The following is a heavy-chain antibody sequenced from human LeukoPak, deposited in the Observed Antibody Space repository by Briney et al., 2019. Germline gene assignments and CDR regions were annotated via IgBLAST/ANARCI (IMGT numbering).Heavy chain of an antibody. CDR3: AKDRHGVPPTNFDY. D-gene: IGHD3-10*01. CDR2: ISGSGGST. CDR1: GFTFSSYS. Sequence: GGSLRLSCAASGFTFSSYSMNWVRQAPGKGLEWVSAISGSGGSTYYADSVKGRFTISRDNSKNTLYLQMNSLRAEDTAVYYCAKDRHGVPPTNFDYWGQGTLVTVSS. J-gene: IGHJ4*02. V-gene: IGHV3-23*01.